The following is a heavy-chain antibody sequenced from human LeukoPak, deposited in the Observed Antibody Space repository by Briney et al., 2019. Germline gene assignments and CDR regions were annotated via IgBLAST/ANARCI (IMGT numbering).Heavy chain of an antibody. D-gene: IGHD3-16*02. V-gene: IGHV3-53*01. CDR2: IYSGGST. Sequence: GGSLKLSCAASGFTVSSNYMSWVRQAPGKGLEWVSVIYSGGSTYYADSVKGRFTISRDNSKNRLYLQMNSLRAEDTAVYYCARERSENDYVWGSYRYSYYFDYWGQGTLVTVSS. CDR3: ARERSENDYVWGSYRYSYYFDY. J-gene: IGHJ4*02. CDR1: GFTVSSNY.